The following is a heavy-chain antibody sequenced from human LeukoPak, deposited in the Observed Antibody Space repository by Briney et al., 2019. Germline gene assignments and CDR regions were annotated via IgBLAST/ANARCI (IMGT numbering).Heavy chain of an antibody. CDR2: INPSGGST. Sequence: ASVKVSCKASGYTFTSYYMHWVRQAPGQGLEWMGVINPSGGSTSYAQKFQGRVTMTRDTSTSTVYMELSSLKSEDTAVYYCARGVLLVLIGDASPGWFDPWGQGTPVTVPS. V-gene: IGHV1-46*01. D-gene: IGHD3-16*01. CDR1: GYTFTSYY. J-gene: IGHJ5*02. CDR3: ARGVLLVLIGDASPGWFDP.